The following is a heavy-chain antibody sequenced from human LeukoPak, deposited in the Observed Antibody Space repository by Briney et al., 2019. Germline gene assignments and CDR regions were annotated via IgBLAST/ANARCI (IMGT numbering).Heavy chain of an antibody. V-gene: IGHV1-2*02. J-gene: IGHJ4*02. CDR1: XXXXTGYY. D-gene: IGHD3-10*01. CDR3: ARVSVQYYYGSGSYYNVYFDY. CDR2: INPNSGGT. Sequence: ASVXVSXXXXXXXXTGYYMHWVRQXPGQGLEWMGWINPNSGGTNYAQKFQGRVTMTRDTSISTAYMELSRLRSDDTAVYYCARVSVQYYYGSGSYYNVYFDYWGQGTLVTVSS.